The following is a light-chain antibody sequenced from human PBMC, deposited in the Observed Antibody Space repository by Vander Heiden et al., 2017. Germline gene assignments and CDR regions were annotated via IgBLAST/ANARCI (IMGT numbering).Light chain of an antibody. Sequence: EIVLTQSPATLSLSRGERATLSWTGRQSGSSYLAWYQQKPGQAPRLLIYGASNRATGIPARFSGSGSGTDFTLTISRLEPEDFAVYYCQQRGNSPWTFGQGTKVEIK. J-gene: IGKJ1*01. CDR2: GAS. CDR3: QQRGNSPWT. CDR1: QSGSSY. V-gene: IGKV3-11*01.